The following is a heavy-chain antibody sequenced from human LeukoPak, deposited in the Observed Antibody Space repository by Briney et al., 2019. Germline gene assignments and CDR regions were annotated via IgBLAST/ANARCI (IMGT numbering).Heavy chain of an antibody. Sequence: PSETLSLTCADYGGSFSGYYWSWIRQPPGKGLEWIGEINHSGSTNYNPSLKSRVTISVDTSKNQFSLKLSSVTAADTAVYYCARGRGSIWLPIPFDYWGQGTLVTVSS. CDR3: ARGRGSIWLPIPFDY. CDR2: INHSGST. D-gene: IGHD5-12*01. V-gene: IGHV4-34*01. J-gene: IGHJ4*02. CDR1: GGSFSGYY.